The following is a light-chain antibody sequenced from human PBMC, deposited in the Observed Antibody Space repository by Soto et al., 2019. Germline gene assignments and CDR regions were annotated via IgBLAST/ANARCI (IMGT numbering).Light chain of an antibody. CDR3: QQLNSYPRT. J-gene: IGKJ5*01. Sequence: DIQLTQSPSFLSASVGDRVTITCRASQGISSYLAWYQQKQGKAPTILIYAASTLQSGVLSRCSSSGSGTEFSLTISSLQPEDFATDYCQQLNSYPRTFGQGTRLEIK. V-gene: IGKV1-9*01. CDR2: AAS. CDR1: QGISSY.